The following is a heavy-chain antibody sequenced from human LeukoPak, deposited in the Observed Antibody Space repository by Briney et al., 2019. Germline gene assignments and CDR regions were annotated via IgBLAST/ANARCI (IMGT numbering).Heavy chain of an antibody. CDR1: GGTFSSYA. J-gene: IGHJ5*02. Sequence: GASVKVSCKASGGTFSSYAISWVRQAPGQGLEWMGGIIPIFGTANYAQKCQGRVTITTDESTSTAYMELSSLRSEDTAVYYCARDRSIAAAGTGWFDPWGQGTLVTVSS. CDR2: IIPIFGTA. V-gene: IGHV1-69*05. CDR3: ARDRSIAAAGTGWFDP. D-gene: IGHD6-13*01.